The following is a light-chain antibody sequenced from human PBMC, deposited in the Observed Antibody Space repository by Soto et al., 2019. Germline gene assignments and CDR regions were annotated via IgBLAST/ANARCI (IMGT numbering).Light chain of an antibody. CDR3: SSYAGSNNFVV. CDR2: EVS. J-gene: IGLJ2*01. V-gene: IGLV2-8*01. CDR1: SSDVGGYKY. Sequence: QSVLTQPPSASGSPGQSVTISCTGTSSDVGGYKYVSWYQQHPGKAPKLMIYEVSKRPSGVPDRFSGSKSGNTASLTVSGLQAEDEADYYCSSYAGSNNFVVFGGGTKLTAL.